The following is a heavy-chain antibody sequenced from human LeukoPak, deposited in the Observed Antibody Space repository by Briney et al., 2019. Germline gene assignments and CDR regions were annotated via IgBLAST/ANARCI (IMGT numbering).Heavy chain of an antibody. CDR2: IYHSGST. CDR1: GGSISSGGYY. CDR3: ARLHPHCSSTSCYPNWFDP. J-gene: IGHJ5*02. V-gene: IGHV4-30-2*01. D-gene: IGHD2-2*01. Sequence: DPSQTLSLTCTVSGGSISSGGYYWSWIRQPPGKGLEWIGYIYHSGSTYYNPSLKSRVTISVDRSKNQFSLKLSSVTAADTAVYYCARLHPHCSSTSCYPNWFDPWGQGTLVTVSS.